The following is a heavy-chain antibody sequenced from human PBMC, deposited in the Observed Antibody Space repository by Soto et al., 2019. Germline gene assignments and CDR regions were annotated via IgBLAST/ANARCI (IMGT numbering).Heavy chain of an antibody. CDR3: ARDIGGDCSSTRCYWGP. V-gene: IGHV4-31*03. Sequence: QVQLQESGPGLVKPSQTLSLTCTVSGGSISSGGYYWSWIRQHPGKGLEWIGYIYYSGSTYYNPSLKSRVTISVDTSKNQFSLKLSSVTAADTAVYYCARDIGGDCSSTRCYWGPWGQGTLVTVSS. D-gene: IGHD2-2*01. CDR2: IYYSGST. CDR1: GGSISSGGYY. J-gene: IGHJ5*02.